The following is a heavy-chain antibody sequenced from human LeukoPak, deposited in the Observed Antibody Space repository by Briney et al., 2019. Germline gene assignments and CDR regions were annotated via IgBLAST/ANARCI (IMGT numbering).Heavy chain of an antibody. Sequence: ASVKVSCKASGYTFTGYYMHWVRQAPGQGLEWMGWINPNSGGTNYAQKFQGRVTMTRDTSISTAYMELSRLRSDDTAEYYCARDLAYGSGQNWFDPWGQGTLVTVSS. CDR1: GYTFTGYY. CDR2: INPNSGGT. D-gene: IGHD3-10*01. CDR3: ARDLAYGSGQNWFDP. V-gene: IGHV1-2*02. J-gene: IGHJ5*02.